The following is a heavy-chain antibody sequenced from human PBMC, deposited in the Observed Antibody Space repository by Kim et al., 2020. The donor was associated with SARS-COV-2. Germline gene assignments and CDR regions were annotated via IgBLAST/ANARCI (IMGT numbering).Heavy chain of an antibody. CDR2: IYSGGST. J-gene: IGHJ2*01. CDR3: ARAGYYDSSGYYYTPDHWYFDL. D-gene: IGHD3-22*01. V-gene: IGHV3-53*01. CDR1: GFTVSSNY. Sequence: GGSLRLSCAASGFTVSSNYMSWVRQAPGKGLEWVSVIYSGGSTYYADSVKGRFSISRDNSKNTLYLQMNSLRAEDTAVYYCARAGYYDSSGYYYTPDHWYFDLWGRGTLVTVSS.